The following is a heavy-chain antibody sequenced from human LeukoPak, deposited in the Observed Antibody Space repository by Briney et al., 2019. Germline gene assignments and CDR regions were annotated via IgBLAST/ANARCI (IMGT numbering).Heavy chain of an antibody. CDR1: GYTFTSYA. D-gene: IGHD6-13*01. J-gene: IGHJ4*02. Sequence: ASVKVSCKASGYTFTSYAMHWVRQAPGQRLEWMGWINAGNGNTKYSQKFQSRVTITRDTSASTAYMELSSLRSEDTAVYYCARDGISHIAAAGTRGFDYWGQGTLVTVSA. V-gene: IGHV1-3*01. CDR2: INAGNGNT. CDR3: ARDGISHIAAAGTRGFDY.